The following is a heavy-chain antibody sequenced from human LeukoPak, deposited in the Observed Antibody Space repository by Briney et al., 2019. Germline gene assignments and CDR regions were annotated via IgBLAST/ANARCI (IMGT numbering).Heavy chain of an antibody. CDR2: INRNGVFM. CDR1: GFTFSTYS. CDR3: ATLDYYDKSPRILDY. V-gene: IGHV3-21*06. Sequence: PGESLRLSCAASGFTFSTYSMNWLRLAPGKGLEWVSSINRNGVFMFYADSVKGRFTISRDNAKNSLYVQMNSLRVEDAAVYYCATLDYYDKSPRILDYWGQGTLVTVSS. J-gene: IGHJ4*02. D-gene: IGHD3-22*01.